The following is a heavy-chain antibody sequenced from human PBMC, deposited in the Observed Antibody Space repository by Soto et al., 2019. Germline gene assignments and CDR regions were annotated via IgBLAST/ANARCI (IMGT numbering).Heavy chain of an antibody. J-gene: IGHJ5*02. CDR3: ARGSYLGYCVNGVCPDIYP. CDR2: IYYSGTT. Sequence: PSETLSLTCSVSGSSISIGTYYWGWFRQPPGKGLEWIGYIYYSGTTTYSPSLKSRVTISVDTSKNQFFLNLTSVTAADTAVYYCARGSYLGYCVNGVCPDIYPWGQGTLVTVSA. V-gene: IGHV4-61*01. D-gene: IGHD2-8*01. CDR1: GSSISIGTYY.